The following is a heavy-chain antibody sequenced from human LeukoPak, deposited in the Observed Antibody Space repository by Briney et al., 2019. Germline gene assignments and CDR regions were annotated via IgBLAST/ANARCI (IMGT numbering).Heavy chain of an antibody. Sequence: EASVKVSCKVSGYTLTELSMHWVRQAPGKGLEWMGGFDPEDGETIYAQKFQGRVTMTRDTSTSTVYMELSSLRSEDTAVYYCARQNPHWRDFDIWGQGTMVTVSS. J-gene: IGHJ3*02. V-gene: IGHV1-24*01. D-gene: IGHD1-1*01. CDR2: FDPEDGET. CDR1: GYTLTELS. CDR3: ARQNPHWRDFDI.